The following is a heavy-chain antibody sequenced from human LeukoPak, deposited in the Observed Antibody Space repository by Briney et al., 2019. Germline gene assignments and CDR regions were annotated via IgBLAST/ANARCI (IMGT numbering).Heavy chain of an antibody. CDR2: INTNTGNP. CDR3: AREVGGMVRGVIPFDY. CDR1: GYTFTKEA. J-gene: IGHJ4*02. V-gene: IGHV7-4-1*02. Sequence: ASVKVSCKAFGYTFTKEAISWVRQAPGQGLEWMGWINTNTGNPTYAQGFTGRFVFSLDTSVSTAYLQISSLKAEDTAVYYCAREVGGMVRGVIPFDYWGQGTLVTVSS. D-gene: IGHD3-10*01.